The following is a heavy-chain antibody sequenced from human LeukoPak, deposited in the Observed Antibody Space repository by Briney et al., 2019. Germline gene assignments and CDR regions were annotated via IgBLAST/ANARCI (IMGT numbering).Heavy chain of an antibody. Sequence: PGGSLRLSCAASVFTFSSFAMSWVRQTPGKGLEWVSGISGSGGTPYYAHSVKGRFTISRDNSKNTLYLQMNSLRAEDTAVYYCARAREAAILGLNHWGQGTLVTVSS. J-gene: IGHJ5*02. CDR2: ISGSGGTP. V-gene: IGHV3-23*01. D-gene: IGHD2-2*02. CDR1: VFTFSSFA. CDR3: ARAREAAILGLNH.